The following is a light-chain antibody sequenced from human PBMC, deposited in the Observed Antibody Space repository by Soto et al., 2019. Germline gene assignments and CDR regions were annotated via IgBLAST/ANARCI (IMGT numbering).Light chain of an antibody. CDR3: QQDNNWSRSIT. CDR2: GAS. V-gene: IGKV3-15*01. J-gene: IGKJ5*01. CDR1: QSVSSN. Sequence: EIVMTQSPATLSVSPGERATLSCRATQSVSSNLAWYQQTPGQAPRLLIYGASTRATGIPARFSGSGSGTEFTLTISSLQSEDFAVYYCQQDNNWSRSITFGQGTRLEIK.